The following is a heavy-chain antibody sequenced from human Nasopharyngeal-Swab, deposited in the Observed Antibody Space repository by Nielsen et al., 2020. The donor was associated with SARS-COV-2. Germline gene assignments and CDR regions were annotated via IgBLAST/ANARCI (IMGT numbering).Heavy chain of an antibody. Sequence: GGSLRLSCAAYGFTFDDYAMHWVRQAPGKGLEWVSFISSSSNYIYYGDSVKGRFTISRDNTKNAVYLQIRSLRAEDTAVYYCARDRYSRGWQEYYFKFWGQGTLVTVSS. V-gene: IGHV3-21*01. CDR2: ISSSSNYI. CDR1: GFTFDDYA. J-gene: IGHJ4*02. D-gene: IGHD6-19*01. CDR3: ARDRYSRGWQEYYFKF.